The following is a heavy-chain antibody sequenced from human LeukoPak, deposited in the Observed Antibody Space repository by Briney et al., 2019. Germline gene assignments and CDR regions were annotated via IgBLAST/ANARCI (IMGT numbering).Heavy chain of an antibody. CDR3: ARGYYYDSSGYYTGY. D-gene: IGHD3-22*01. V-gene: IGHV1-8*01. CDR1: GYTFTSYD. Sequence: ASVKVSCKASGYTFTSYDINWVRQATGQGLEWMGWMNPNSGNTGYAQKFQGRVTMTRNTSISTAYMELSSLRSDDTAVYYCARGYYYDSSGYYTGYWGQGTLVTVSS. CDR2: MNPNSGNT. J-gene: IGHJ4*02.